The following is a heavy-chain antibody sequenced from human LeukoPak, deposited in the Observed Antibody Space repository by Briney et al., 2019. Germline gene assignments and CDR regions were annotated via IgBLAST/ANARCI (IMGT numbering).Heavy chain of an antibody. Sequence: ASVKVSCKASLGTFSSYAISWVRQAPGQGVEWMGGIIPIFGTANYAQKFQGRVTNTADESTSTAYLELSSLRSEDTAVYYCARGDIDHWGQGTLVTVSS. V-gene: IGHV1-69*13. CDR2: IIPIFGTA. J-gene: IGHJ4*02. CDR1: LGTFSSYA. CDR3: ARGDIDH.